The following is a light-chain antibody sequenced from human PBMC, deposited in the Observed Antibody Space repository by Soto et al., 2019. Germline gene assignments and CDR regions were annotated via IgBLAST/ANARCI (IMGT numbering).Light chain of an antibody. Sequence: QSVLTQPPSVSGAPGQRVTISCTGASSNIGAGYDVHWYQHLPGTVPKLLIYGNTNRPSGVPDRFSGSKSGTSASLAITGLQAEDEADYYCSSYTSRSTLDYVFGSGTKLTVL. V-gene: IGLV1-40*01. CDR1: SSNIGAGYD. CDR3: SSYTSRSTLDYV. J-gene: IGLJ1*01. CDR2: GNT.